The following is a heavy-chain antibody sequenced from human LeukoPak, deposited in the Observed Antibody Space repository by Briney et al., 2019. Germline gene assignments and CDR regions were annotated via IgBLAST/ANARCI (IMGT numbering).Heavy chain of an antibody. CDR2: IYYSGNT. J-gene: IGHJ4*02. CDR3: ARQTGSGLFILP. CDR1: GVYIGSSNSY. Sequence: PSETLSLTCTVSGVYIGSSNSYWGWIRQPPGKGLEWIGSIYYSGNTYYNASLKGQVSISIDTSKNQFSLRLTSVTAADTAVYYCARQTGSGLFILPGGQGTLVTVSS. V-gene: IGHV4-39*01. D-gene: IGHD3/OR15-3a*01.